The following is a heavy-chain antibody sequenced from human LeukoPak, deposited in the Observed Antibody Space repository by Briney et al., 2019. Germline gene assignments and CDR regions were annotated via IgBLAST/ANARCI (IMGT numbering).Heavy chain of an antibody. CDR2: ISYDGGIK. D-gene: IGHD3-22*01. V-gene: IGHV3-30*18. CDR1: GFTFSRYG. J-gene: IGHJ4*02. CDR3: AKQFQTGVNYFDY. Sequence: GRSLRLSCAASGFTFSRYGIHWVRQAPGKGLEWVAVISYDGGIKYYADPVKGRFTISRDNSKNTLYLEMNSLGAEDTAVYYCAKQFQTGVNYFDYWGQGTPVTVSS.